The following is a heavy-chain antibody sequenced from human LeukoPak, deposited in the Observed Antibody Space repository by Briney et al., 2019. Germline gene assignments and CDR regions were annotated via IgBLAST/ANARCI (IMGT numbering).Heavy chain of an antibody. J-gene: IGHJ6*03. CDR1: GYTFTSYG. CDR2: ISAYNGNT. Sequence: GASVKVSCKASGYTFTSYGISWVRQAPGQGLEWMGWISAYNGNTNYAQKFQGRVTITTDESTSTAYMELSSLRSEDTAVYYCATNFRDGYNLIYYMDVWGKGTTVTVSS. CDR3: ATNFRDGYNLIYYMDV. D-gene: IGHD5-24*01. V-gene: IGHV1-18*01.